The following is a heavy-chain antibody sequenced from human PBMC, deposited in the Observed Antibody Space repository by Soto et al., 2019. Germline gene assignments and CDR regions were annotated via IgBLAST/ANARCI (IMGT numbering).Heavy chain of an antibody. CDR2: INPRNGAT. CDR3: ARLPPPSLYYNAMDV. CDR1: GGTFSSYA. V-gene: IGHV1-2*02. Sequence: ASVKVSCKASGGTFSSYAISWVRQAPGQGLEWMGWINPRNGATDYARHFQGRVTLTSDTSISTAYMEVTSLTSDDTAVYYCARLPPPSLYYNAMDVWGQGTTVTVSS. J-gene: IGHJ6*02.